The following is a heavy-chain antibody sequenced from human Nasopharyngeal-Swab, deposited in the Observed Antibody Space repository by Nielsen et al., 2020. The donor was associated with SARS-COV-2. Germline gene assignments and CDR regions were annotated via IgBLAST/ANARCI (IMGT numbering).Heavy chain of an antibody. V-gene: IGHV1-8*01. J-gene: IGHJ3*02. CDR3: ASRYYDFWSGYPSAFDI. Sequence: WVRQAPGQGLEWMGWMNPNSGNTGYAQKFQGRVTMTRNTSISTAYMGLSSLRSEDTAVYYCASRYYDFWSGYPSAFDIWGQGTMVTVSS. CDR2: MNPNSGNT. D-gene: IGHD3-3*01.